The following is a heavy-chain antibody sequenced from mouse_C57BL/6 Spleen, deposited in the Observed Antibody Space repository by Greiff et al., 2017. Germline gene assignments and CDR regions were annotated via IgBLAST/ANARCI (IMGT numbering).Heavy chain of an antibody. Sequence: VQGVESGAELVRPGASVTLSCKASGYTFTDYEMHWVKQTPVHGLEWIGAIDPETGGTAYNQKFKGKAILTADKSSSTAYMELRSLTSEDSAVYYSVRGAWFAYWGQGTLVTVSA. D-gene: IGHD3-3*01. J-gene: IGHJ3*01. V-gene: IGHV1-15*01. CDR3: VRGAWFAY. CDR1: GYTFTDYE. CDR2: IDPETGGT.